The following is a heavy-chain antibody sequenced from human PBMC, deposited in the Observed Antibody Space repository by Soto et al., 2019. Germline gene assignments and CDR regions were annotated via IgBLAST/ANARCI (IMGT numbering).Heavy chain of an antibody. J-gene: IGHJ4*02. D-gene: IGHD3-22*01. CDR2: INAGNGNT. Sequence: GASVKVSCKASGYTFTSYAMHWVRQAPGQRLEWMGWINAGNGNTKYSQKFQGRVTITRDTSASTAYMELSSLRSEDTAVYYCARVLGYYYDSSGYPLGYWGQGTLVTVSS. V-gene: IGHV1-3*01. CDR1: GYTFTSYA. CDR3: ARVLGYYYDSSGYPLGY.